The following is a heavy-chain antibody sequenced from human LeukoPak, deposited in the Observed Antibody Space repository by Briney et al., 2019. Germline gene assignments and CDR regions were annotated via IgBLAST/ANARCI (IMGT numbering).Heavy chain of an antibody. CDR1: GGSFSGYY. Sequence: SETLSLTCAVYGGSFSGYYWSWTRQPPGKGLEWIGEINHSGSTNYNPSLKSRVTISVDTSKNQFSLKLSSVTAADTAVYYCARHRRNYDFWSGYYRFFGHFDYWGQGTLVTVSS. V-gene: IGHV4-34*01. CDR2: INHSGST. D-gene: IGHD3-3*01. J-gene: IGHJ4*02. CDR3: ARHRRNYDFWSGYYRFFGHFDY.